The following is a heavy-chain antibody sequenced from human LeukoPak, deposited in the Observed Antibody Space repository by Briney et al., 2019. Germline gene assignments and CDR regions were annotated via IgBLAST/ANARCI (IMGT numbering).Heavy chain of an antibody. CDR1: GGSISSYY. J-gene: IGHJ6*02. Sequence: SETLSLTCTVSGGSISSYYWSWIRQPPGKGLEWIGYIYYSGSTNYNPSLKSRVTISVDTSKNQFSLKLSSVTAADTAVYYCARTGYSSGVHDYYYGMDVWGQGTTVTVSS. CDR3: ARTGYSSGVHDYYYGMDV. D-gene: IGHD6-19*01. V-gene: IGHV4-59*01. CDR2: IYYSGST.